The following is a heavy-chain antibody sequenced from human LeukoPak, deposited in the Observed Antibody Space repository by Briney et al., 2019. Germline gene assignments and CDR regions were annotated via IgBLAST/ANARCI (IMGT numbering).Heavy chain of an antibody. Sequence: GASVKVSCKASGYTFTSYGISWVRQAPGRGLEWMGWIGPYNGNTNYAQNLQGRVTMTTDTSTSTAYMELGSLGSDDTAVYYCARDQDSLVRGVIGYWGQGTLVTVSS. CDR3: ARDQDSLVRGVIGY. J-gene: IGHJ4*02. CDR2: IGPYNGNT. V-gene: IGHV1-18*01. CDR1: GYTFTSYG. D-gene: IGHD3-10*01.